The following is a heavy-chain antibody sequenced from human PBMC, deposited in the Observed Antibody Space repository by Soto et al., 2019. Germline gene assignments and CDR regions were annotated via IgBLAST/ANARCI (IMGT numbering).Heavy chain of an antibody. Sequence: SETLSLTCTVSGGSISSGGYYWSWIRQHPGKGLEWIGYIYYSGSTYYNPSLKSRVTISVDTSKNQFSLKLSSVTAADTAVYYCARDLLGYCTNGVCYGVGWFDSWGQGILVTVAS. CDR1: GGSISSGGYY. CDR2: IYYSGST. CDR3: ARDLLGYCTNGVCYGVGWFDS. D-gene: IGHD2-8*01. V-gene: IGHV4-31*03. J-gene: IGHJ5*01.